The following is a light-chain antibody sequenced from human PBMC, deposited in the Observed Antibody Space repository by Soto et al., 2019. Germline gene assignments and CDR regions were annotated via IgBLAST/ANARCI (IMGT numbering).Light chain of an antibody. CDR3: QQREHWPPIT. CDR2: DTS. J-gene: IGKJ1*01. V-gene: IGKV3-11*01. Sequence: EGVFTQSPTTPALSPGERATVSCRASQSVNRYLAWYQQKPGQAPRLLIYDTSNRATGIPARFSGSGSGTDFTLTISSLEPEDFAVYYCQQREHWPPITFGQGTKVDIK. CDR1: QSVNRY.